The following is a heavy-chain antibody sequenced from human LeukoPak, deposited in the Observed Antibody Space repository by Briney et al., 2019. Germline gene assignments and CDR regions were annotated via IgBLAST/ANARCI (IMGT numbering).Heavy chain of an antibody. CDR3: AKEKEQPRIAVAGAFDY. J-gene: IGHJ4*02. CDR1: GFTFSSYG. D-gene: IGHD6-19*01. Sequence: TGGSLRLSYAASGFTFSSYGMHWVRQAPGKGLEWVTFIRYDGSNKYYADSVKGRFTISRDNSKNTLYLQMNSLRAEDTAVYYCAKEKEQPRIAVAGAFDYWGQGTLVTVSS. CDR2: IRYDGSNK. V-gene: IGHV3-30*02.